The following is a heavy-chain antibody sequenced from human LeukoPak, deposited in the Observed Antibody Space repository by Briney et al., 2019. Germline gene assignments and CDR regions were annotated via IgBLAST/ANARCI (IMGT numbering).Heavy chain of an antibody. CDR1: GGSINSYF. Sequence: SETLSLTCTVSGGSINSYFWSWIRQPPGKGLEWIGYVSYSGNSNYNPSLKSRVTISVDTSRDQFSLKLSSLTAADTAVYYCARGAMTNIRSWFDPWGQGTLVTVSS. J-gene: IGHJ5*02. CDR3: ARGAMTNIRSWFDP. D-gene: IGHD2-21*02. CDR2: VSYSGNS. V-gene: IGHV4-59*01.